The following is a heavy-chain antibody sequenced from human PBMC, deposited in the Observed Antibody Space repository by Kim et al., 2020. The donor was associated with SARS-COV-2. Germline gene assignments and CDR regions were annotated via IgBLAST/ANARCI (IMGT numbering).Heavy chain of an antibody. V-gene: IGHV3-11*01. Sequence: YADAVKGLFTISRDNARNSLYLQMNSLKSEDTSVYYCGTPGRNFDFWSAYLWGQGTQVPLSS. D-gene: IGHD3-3*01. CDR3: GTPGRNFDFWSAYL. J-gene: IGHJ4*02.